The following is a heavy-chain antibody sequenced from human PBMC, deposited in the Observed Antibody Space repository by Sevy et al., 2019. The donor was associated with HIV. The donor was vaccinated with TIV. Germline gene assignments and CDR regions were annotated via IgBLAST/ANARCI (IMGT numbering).Heavy chain of an antibody. CDR1: GFTVGSTY. J-gene: IGHJ6*03. CDR3: AREATRYCSGGDCSRRNYYFYMDI. CDR2: IYSGGNT. Sequence: LSLTCAASGFTVGSTYMSWVRQAPGKGLEWVSIIYSGGNTYYADSVKGRFIISRDDSRNTLYLQMNSLRGEDMAVYFCAREATRYCSGGDCSRRNYYFYMDIWGKGTTVTVSS. D-gene: IGHD2-15*01. V-gene: IGHV3-66*02.